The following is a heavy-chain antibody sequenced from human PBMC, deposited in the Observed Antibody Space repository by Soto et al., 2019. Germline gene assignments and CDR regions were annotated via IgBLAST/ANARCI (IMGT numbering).Heavy chain of an antibody. CDR1: GGSISSYY. V-gene: IGHV4-59*08. J-gene: IGHJ4*02. CDR2: IYYSGST. CDR3: ARLRMGWFDY. D-gene: IGHD6-19*01. Sequence: SETLSLTCTVSGGSISSYYWSWIRQPPGKGLEWIGYIYYSGSTNYNPSLKSRVTISVDTSKNQFSLKLSSVTAADTAVYYCARLRMGWFDYWGQGTLVTVSS.